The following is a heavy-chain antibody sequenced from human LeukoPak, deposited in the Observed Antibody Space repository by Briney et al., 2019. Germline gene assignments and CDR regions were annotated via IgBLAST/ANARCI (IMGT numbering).Heavy chain of an antibody. CDR2: INHSGST. CDR3: ARITGYSSGWYGRANWFDP. CDR1: GGSFSGYY. J-gene: IGHJ5*02. Sequence: SETLSLTCAVYGGSFSGYYWSWIRQPPGKGLEWIGEINHSGSTNNNPSLKSRVTISVDTSKNQFSLKLSSVTAADTAVYYCARITGYSSGWYGRANWFDPWGQGTLVTVSS. D-gene: IGHD6-19*01. V-gene: IGHV4-34*01.